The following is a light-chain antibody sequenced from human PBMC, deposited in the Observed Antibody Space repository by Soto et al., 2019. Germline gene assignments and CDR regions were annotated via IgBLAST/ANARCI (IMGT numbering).Light chain of an antibody. Sequence: EIVLTQSPGTLSLSPGEGATLSCRASQSVGNNYLAWYQQKPGQAPRFLMYDASTRATGIPDRFSGSGSGTDFTLTTSRLESEDFAVYYCQQYGRTPHTFGGGTKVDIK. CDR3: QQYGRTPHT. CDR2: DAS. CDR1: QSVGNNY. V-gene: IGKV3-20*01. J-gene: IGKJ4*01.